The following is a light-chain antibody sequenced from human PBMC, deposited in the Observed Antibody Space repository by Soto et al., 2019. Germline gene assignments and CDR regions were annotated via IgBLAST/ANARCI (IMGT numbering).Light chain of an antibody. CDR3: QQYGSS. Sequence: EIVLTQSPVTLSLSPGESATLSCRASQNVRSYLAWYQQRPGQAPRLLIYDASTRATGIPARFSGSGSGTDFTLSSSSLEPEDFAVYYCQQYGSSFGPGTKVDIK. V-gene: IGKV3-11*01. CDR1: QNVRSY. J-gene: IGKJ3*01. CDR2: DAS.